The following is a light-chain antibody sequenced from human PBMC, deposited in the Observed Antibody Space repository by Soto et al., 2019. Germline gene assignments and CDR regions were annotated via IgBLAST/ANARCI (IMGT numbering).Light chain of an antibody. Sequence: EIVMTQSPATLSLSPGESATLSCRASQRISRNLAWYQQTPGQAPRLLIYDASTRATAIPARFSGSGSETEFTLTISSLQSEDSAVYYCQQYNNWPPWTFGQGTKVDIK. CDR3: QQYNNWPPWT. J-gene: IGKJ1*01. CDR1: QRISRN. V-gene: IGKV3-15*01. CDR2: DAS.